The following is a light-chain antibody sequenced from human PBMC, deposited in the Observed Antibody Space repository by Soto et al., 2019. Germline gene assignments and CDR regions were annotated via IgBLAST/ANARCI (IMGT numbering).Light chain of an antibody. CDR1: QGIRND. V-gene: IGKV1-17*01. CDR3: LQHNSYSWA. CDR2: AAS. J-gene: IGKJ1*01. Sequence: DIQMTHSPSSLSASGGDRVTITCRARQGIRNDLRWYQQKPGKAPKPLIYAASSLQSVVAPRCSGSGSGTEFTLTLRSLQPEDYATYSCLQHNSYSWAFGPGTK.